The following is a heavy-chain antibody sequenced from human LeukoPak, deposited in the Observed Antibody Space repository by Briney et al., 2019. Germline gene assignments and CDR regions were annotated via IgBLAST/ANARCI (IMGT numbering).Heavy chain of an antibody. D-gene: IGHD3-10*01. CDR1: GFTFSSYA. CDR2: IKQDGSEK. CDR3: ARDFGGGLWFGELLGAFDI. Sequence: GSLRLSCAASGFTFSSYAMHWVRQAPGKGLEWVANIKQDGSEKYYVDSVKGRFTISRDNAKNSLYLQMNSLRAEDTAVYYCARDFGGGLWFGELLGAFDIWGQGTMVTVSS. J-gene: IGHJ3*02. V-gene: IGHV3-7*03.